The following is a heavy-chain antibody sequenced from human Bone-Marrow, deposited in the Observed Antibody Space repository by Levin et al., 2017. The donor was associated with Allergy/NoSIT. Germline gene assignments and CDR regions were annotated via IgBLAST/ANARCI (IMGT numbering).Heavy chain of an antibody. V-gene: IGHV3-30-3*01. CDR1: GFTFSNYA. Sequence: SCAASGFTFSNYAMNWVRQVPGKGLEWVAVISYDGTNKYYPDFVKGRFTISRDNSKNTLYLQMNSLRAEDTAVYYCARDAAYCSGGNCYSGGYFDHWGQGTLVTVSS. J-gene: IGHJ1*01. CDR3: ARDAAYCSGGNCYSGGYFDH. CDR2: ISYDGTNK. D-gene: IGHD2-15*01.